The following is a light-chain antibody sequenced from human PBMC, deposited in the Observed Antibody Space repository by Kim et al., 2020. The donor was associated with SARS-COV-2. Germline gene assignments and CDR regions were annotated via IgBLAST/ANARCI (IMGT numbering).Light chain of an antibody. CDR3: QAWDSSTFYV. Sequence: SYELTQPPSVSVSPGQTASIPCSGDKLGDKYACWYQQKPGQSPVLVIYEDNKRPSGIPERFSGSNSGNTATLTISGTQAMDEADYYCQAWDSSTFYVFGT. CDR2: EDN. J-gene: IGLJ1*01. V-gene: IGLV3-1*01. CDR1: KLGDKY.